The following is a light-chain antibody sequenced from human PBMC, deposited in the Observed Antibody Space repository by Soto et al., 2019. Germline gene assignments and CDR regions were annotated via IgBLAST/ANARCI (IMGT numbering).Light chain of an antibody. V-gene: IGKV3-20*01. CDR1: QSIVGNY. J-gene: IGKJ5*01. CDR2: GAS. Sequence: EIVLTQSPATLSVSPGERATLSCRASQSIVGNYLAWYQQKRGQAPRLLIYGASSRATGIPDRFSGSGTGTDFTLTISRLEPEDFVVYYCQKYGGSFITFGQGTRLEIK. CDR3: QKYGGSFIT.